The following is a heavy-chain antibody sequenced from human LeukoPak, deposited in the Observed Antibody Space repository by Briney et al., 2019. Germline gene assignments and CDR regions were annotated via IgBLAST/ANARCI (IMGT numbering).Heavy chain of an antibody. CDR3: ARGAIVVVPAATHYYYYGMDV. CDR1: GGSFSGCY. D-gene: IGHD2-2*01. CDR2: INHSGST. J-gene: IGHJ6*02. V-gene: IGHV4-34*01. Sequence: SETLPLTCAVYGGSFSGCYWSWIRQPPGKGLEWIGEINHSGSTNYNPSLKSRVTISVDTSKNQFSLKLSSVTAADTAVYYCARGAIVVVPAATHYYYYGMDVWGQGTTVTVSS.